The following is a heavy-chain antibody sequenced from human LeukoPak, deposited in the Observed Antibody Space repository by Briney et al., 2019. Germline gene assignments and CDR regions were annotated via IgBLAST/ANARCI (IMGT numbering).Heavy chain of an antibody. D-gene: IGHD6-19*01. Sequence: PSETLSLTCTVSGGSISSYYWSWIRQPPGKGPEWIGYIYYSGSTNYNPSLKSRVTISVDTSKNQFSLKLSSVTAADTAVYYCARAGLDSSGTGPWGQGTLVTVSS. V-gene: IGHV4-59*01. J-gene: IGHJ5*02. CDR3: ARAGLDSSGTGP. CDR2: IYYSGST. CDR1: GGSISSYY.